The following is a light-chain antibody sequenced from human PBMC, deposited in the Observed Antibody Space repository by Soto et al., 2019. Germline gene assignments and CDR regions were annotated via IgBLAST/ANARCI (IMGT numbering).Light chain of an antibody. Sequence: DIQMTQSPSSVSVSLGDRVTITCRASQDISSWLAWYQQKPGKAPKLLIYAASSLQTGVPSRFSASESGTDFTLIIRSLQPEDLETYNCQQANSFHPTFGQGTKLEIK. CDR2: AAS. V-gene: IGKV1D-12*01. CDR1: QDISSW. CDR3: QQANSFHPT. J-gene: IGKJ2*01.